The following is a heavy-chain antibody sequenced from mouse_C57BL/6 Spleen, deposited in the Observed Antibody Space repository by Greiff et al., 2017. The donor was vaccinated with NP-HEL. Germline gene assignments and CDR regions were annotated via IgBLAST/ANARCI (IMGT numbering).Heavy chain of an antibody. CDR1: GYAFSSSW. J-gene: IGHJ2*01. CDR2: IYPGDGDT. D-gene: IGHD1-1*01. V-gene: IGHV1-82*01. Sequence: QVQLKESGPELVKPGASVKISCKASGYAFSSSWMNWVKQRPGKGLEWIGRIYPGDGDTNYNGKFKGKATLTADKSSSTAYMQLSSLTSEDSAVYFCAREDYGDYWGQGTTLTVSS. CDR3: AREDYGDY.